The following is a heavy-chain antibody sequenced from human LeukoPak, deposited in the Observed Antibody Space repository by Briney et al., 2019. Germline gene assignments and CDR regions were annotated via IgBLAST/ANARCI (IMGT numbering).Heavy chain of an antibody. J-gene: IGHJ2*01. D-gene: IGHD3-10*01. CDR2: ISGSGGST. CDR3: AKEGEYGSGSYGYWYFDL. Sequence: PGGSLRLSCAASGFTFSSYAMSWVRQAPGKGLEWVSAISGSGGSTYYADSVKGRFTISRDNSKNTLYLQMNSLRAEDTAVYYCAKEGEYGSGSYGYWYFDLWGRGTLVTVSP. V-gene: IGHV3-23*01. CDR1: GFTFSSYA.